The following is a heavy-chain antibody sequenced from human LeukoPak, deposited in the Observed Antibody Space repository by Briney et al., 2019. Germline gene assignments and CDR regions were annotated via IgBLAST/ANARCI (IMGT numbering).Heavy chain of an antibody. CDR2: ISAYNGNT. V-gene: IGHV1-18*01. J-gene: IGHJ4*02. CDR3: ARGRIAVAGAFDY. CDR1: GYTFTSNS. Sequence: ASVNVSCKASGYTFTSNSISWVRQATGQGLERMGWISAYNGNTNYAQKLQGRVTMTTDTSTNTAYIEVRSLRSDDTAVYYCARGRIAVAGAFDYWGQGTLVTVSS. D-gene: IGHD6-19*01.